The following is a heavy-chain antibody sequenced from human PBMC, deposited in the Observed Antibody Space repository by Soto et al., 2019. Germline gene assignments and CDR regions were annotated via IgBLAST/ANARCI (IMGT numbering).Heavy chain of an antibody. J-gene: IGHJ5*02. Sequence: EVQLLESGGGLVQPGGSLRLSCAASGFTFSSYAMSWVRQAPGKGLEWVSIISGDSLTIYYADSVKGRFTISRDNPKKTLYLQMNSLRVEDTALYYCAKREGSYFGSERPWGQGTLVTVSS. CDR3: AKREGSYFGSERP. CDR2: ISGDSLTI. CDR1: GFTFSSYA. V-gene: IGHV3-23*01. D-gene: IGHD3-10*01.